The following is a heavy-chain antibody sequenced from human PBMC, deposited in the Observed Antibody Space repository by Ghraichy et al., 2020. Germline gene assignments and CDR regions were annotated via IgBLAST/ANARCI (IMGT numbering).Heavy chain of an antibody. J-gene: IGHJ4*02. CDR3: AILTASGRYQFYY. CDR2: ISTSSLYT. Sequence: GGSLRLSCAASGFTFSDYYMAWIRQAPGRELEWFAYISTSSLYTNYAVSVKGRFTVSRDNAQSSLYLQMHGLRVEDTAVYYCAILTASGRYQFYYWGRGTLVTVAS. V-gene: IGHV3-11*06. D-gene: IGHD1-26*01. CDR1: GFTFSDYY.